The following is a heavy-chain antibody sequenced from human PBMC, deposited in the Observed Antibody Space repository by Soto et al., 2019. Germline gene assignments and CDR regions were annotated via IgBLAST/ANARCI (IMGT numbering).Heavy chain of an antibody. CDR1: GFTFDDYA. J-gene: IGHJ4*02. V-gene: IGHV3-9*01. D-gene: IGHD3-3*01. CDR3: AKVNNRYRFLEWLFDY. CDR2: ISWDTGSI. Sequence: AGGSLRLSCAASGFTFDDYAMHWVRQAPGKGLEWVSGISWDTGSIGYADSVKGRFTISRDNAKNSLYLQMNSLRAEDTALYYCAKVNNRYRFLEWLFDYWGQGTLVTVSS.